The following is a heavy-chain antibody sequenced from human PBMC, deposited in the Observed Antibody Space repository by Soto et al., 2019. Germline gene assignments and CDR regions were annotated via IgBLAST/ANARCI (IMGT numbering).Heavy chain of an antibody. Sequence: QVQLVQSGAEVKKPGASVKVSCKASGYTFTSYYMHWVRQAPGQGLEWMGIINPSGGSTSYAQKVQGRVTMTRHTSTSTVYMELSSLRSEDTAVYYCASPISSGWYVFDYWGQGTLVTVSS. V-gene: IGHV1-46*01. CDR3: ASPISSGWYVFDY. J-gene: IGHJ4*02. D-gene: IGHD6-19*01. CDR2: INPSGGST. CDR1: GYTFTSYY.